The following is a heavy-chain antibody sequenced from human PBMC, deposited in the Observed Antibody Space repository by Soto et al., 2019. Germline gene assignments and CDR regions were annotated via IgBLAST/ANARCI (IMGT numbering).Heavy chain of an antibody. D-gene: IGHD6-13*01. Sequence: SVKVSCKASGGTFSNYAISWVRQAPGQGLEWMGGIIPIFGTANYAQKFQGRVTITADESTSTAYMELSSLRSEDTAVYYCARDRGIDSSSWSLSWGQGTLVTVSS. V-gene: IGHV1-69*13. J-gene: IGHJ4*02. CDR3: ARDRGIDSSSWSLS. CDR2: IIPIFGTA. CDR1: GGTFSNYA.